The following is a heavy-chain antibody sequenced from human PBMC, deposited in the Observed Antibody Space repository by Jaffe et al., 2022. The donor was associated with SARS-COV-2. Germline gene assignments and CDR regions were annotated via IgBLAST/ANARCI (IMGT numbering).Heavy chain of an antibody. CDR1: GGTFSSYT. CDR2: IIPILGIA. CDR3: ARWDYPRGGHYYYGMDV. Sequence: QVQLVQSGAEVKKPGSSVKVSCKASGGTFSSYTISWVRQAPGQGLEWMGRIIPILGIANYAQKFQGRVTITADKSTSTAYMELSSLRSEDTAVYYCARWDYPRGGHYYYGMDVWGQGTTVTVSS. J-gene: IGHJ6*02. V-gene: IGHV1-69*02. D-gene: IGHD1-7*01.